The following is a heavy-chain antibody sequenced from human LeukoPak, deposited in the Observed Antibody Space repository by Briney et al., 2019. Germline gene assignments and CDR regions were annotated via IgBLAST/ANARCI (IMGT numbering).Heavy chain of an antibody. V-gene: IGHV7-4-1*02. CDR2: INTNTGSP. CDR3: ARDPDHSSDSDY. Sequence: ASVKVSCKTSGYTFARYPIHWVRQAPGRGLEWMGWINTNTGSPTYAQAFAGRFVFSLDTSVTTAYLQINSLKAEDTAVYYCARDPDHSSDSDYWGQGTLVTVSS. CDR1: GYTFARYP. J-gene: IGHJ4*02. D-gene: IGHD6-19*01.